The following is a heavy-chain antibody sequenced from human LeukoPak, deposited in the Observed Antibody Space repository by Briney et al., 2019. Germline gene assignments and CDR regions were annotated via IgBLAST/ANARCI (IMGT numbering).Heavy chain of an antibody. V-gene: IGHV5-51*01. CDR2: MYPGDSDT. D-gene: IGHD3-3*01. Sequence: GESLKISCKGFGYTFSNHWIAWLRQMPGKGLGWMGIMYPGDSDTRYSPSFQGQVTFSVDKSIATAYLEWSSLKASDTALYYCARRGVLDGLDVWGQGTTVTVSS. CDR3: ARRGVLDGLDV. CDR1: GYTFSNHW. J-gene: IGHJ6*02.